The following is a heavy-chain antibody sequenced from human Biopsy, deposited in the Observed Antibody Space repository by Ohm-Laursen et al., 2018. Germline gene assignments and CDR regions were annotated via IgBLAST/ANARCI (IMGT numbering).Heavy chain of an antibody. CDR1: GFNFSHYA. D-gene: IGHD1-1*01. V-gene: IGHV3-9*01. CDR3: ARDIYYITNWRAFDM. Sequence: SLRLSCSASGFNFSHYAMQWVRQVPGKGLEWVSSISWSNDNIHYADSVKGRFTISRDNAKNTLYLQMNSLGVEDSAVYYCARDIYYITNWRAFDMWGQGTMVTVAS. CDR2: ISWSNDNI. J-gene: IGHJ3*02.